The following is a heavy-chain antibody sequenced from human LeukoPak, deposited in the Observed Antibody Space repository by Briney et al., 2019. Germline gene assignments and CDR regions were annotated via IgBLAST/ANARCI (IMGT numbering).Heavy chain of an antibody. Sequence: PSETLSLTCAVSGYSISGGYYWGWIRQPPGKGLEWIGSIYHSGSTYYNPSLKSRVTISVDTSKNQFSLKLSSVTAADTAVYYCARGAYSSSSHYYYYYMDVWGKGTTVTVSS. J-gene: IGHJ6*03. V-gene: IGHV4-38-2*01. CDR3: ARGAYSSSSHYYYYYMDV. CDR2: IYHSGST. CDR1: GYSISGGYY. D-gene: IGHD6-6*01.